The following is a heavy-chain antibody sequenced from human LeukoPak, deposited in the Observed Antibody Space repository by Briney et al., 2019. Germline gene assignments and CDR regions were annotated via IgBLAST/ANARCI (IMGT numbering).Heavy chain of an antibody. V-gene: IGHV1-3*03. CDR1: GYDFTKYA. Sequence: ASVKVSCKASGYDFTKYAVQWVRQAPGQRLEWMGCINGGNGNTKYSQEFQDRVTITRDTSASTVYMELSSLRSEDMAVYYYARGWSLGGYYYYYMDVWGKGTTVTVSS. J-gene: IGHJ6*03. D-gene: IGHD3-16*01. CDR2: INGGNGNT. CDR3: ARGWSLGGYYYYYMDV.